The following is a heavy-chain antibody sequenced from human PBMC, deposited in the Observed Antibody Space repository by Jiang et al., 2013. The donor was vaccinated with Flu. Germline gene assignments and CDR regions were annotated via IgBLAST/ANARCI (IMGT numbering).Heavy chain of an antibody. Sequence: VKKPGESLKISCKGSGFSFTSYWIAWVRQMPGKGLEWMGIIYPGDSDTRYSPSFQGQVIMSVDKSITTAYLQWSSLEASDTAMYFCARHTYCGGDCPSYFGMDVWGPGTTVTVSS. V-gene: IGHV5-51*01. CDR2: IYPGDSDT. D-gene: IGHD2-21*01. CDR3: ARHTYCGGDCPSYFGMDV. CDR1: GFSFTSYW. J-gene: IGHJ6*02.